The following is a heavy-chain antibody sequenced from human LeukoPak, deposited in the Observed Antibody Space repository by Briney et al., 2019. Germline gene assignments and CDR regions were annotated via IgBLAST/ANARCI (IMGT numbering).Heavy chain of an antibody. CDR2: IYYSGSA. V-gene: IGHV4-39*07. J-gene: IGHJ4*02. CDR1: GGSISSSSYY. Sequence: SETLSLTCTVSGGSISSSSYYWGWIRQPPGKRLEWIGSIYYSGSAYYNPSLTGRVTISIGTSKKQFSLKLSSVTAADTAVYYCARENYYNTSGVTDYWGQGTLVTVSS. CDR3: ARENYYNTSGVTDY. D-gene: IGHD3-22*01.